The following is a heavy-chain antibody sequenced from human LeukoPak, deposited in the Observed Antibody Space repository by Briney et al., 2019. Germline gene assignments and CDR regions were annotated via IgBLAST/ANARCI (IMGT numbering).Heavy chain of an antibody. Sequence: GGSLRLSCAASGFTFSSYSMNWVRQAPGKGLEWVSSISSSSSHIYYADSVKGRFTISRDNAKNSLYLHMNSLRAEDTAVYYCARAGDYVWGSYPHGMDVWGQGTTVTVSS. CDR3: ARAGDYVWGSYPHGMDV. J-gene: IGHJ6*02. V-gene: IGHV3-21*01. CDR2: ISSSSSHI. D-gene: IGHD3-16*02. CDR1: GFTFSSYS.